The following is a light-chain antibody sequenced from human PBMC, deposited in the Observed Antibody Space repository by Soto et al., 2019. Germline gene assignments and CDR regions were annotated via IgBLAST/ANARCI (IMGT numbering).Light chain of an antibody. CDR3: QQYNSYSWT. Sequence: DIPLTQSPSTLSASVEDRVTIPCRASRSIINWLAWYQQKSGKGPKLLIYKASNLQTGVPSRFSGSGSGTEFTLTISSLQPDDFATYYCQQYNSYSWTFGQGTEVDI. V-gene: IGKV1-5*03. CDR1: RSIINW. J-gene: IGKJ1*01. CDR2: KAS.